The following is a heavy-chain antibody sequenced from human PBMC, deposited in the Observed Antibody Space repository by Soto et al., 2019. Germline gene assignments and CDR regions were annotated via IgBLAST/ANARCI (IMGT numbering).Heavy chain of an antibody. V-gene: IGHV3-33*01. CDR1: GFTFNTYG. CDR2: IWYDGSLK. Sequence: GGALRLSCAASGFTFNTYGMHWVRQAPGKGLEWVAVIWYDGSLKYYADSVKGRFTISRDNSKNTLYLQINSLRAEDTAVYYCARARGYTYGPPTYWGQGTLVTVSS. D-gene: IGHD5-18*01. J-gene: IGHJ4*02. CDR3: ARARGYTYGPPTY.